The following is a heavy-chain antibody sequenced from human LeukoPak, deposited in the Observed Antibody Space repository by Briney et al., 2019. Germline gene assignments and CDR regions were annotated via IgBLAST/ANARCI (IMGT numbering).Heavy chain of an antibody. CDR3: ANLLVV. D-gene: IGHD2-2*01. V-gene: IGHV3-30*04. CDR1: GFTFSNYA. Sequence: GRSLRLSCTASGFTFSNYAMHWVRQAPGKGLEWVAVISYDGSNKYYADSVKGRFTISRDNSKNTLYLQMNSLRAEDTAVYYCANLLVVWGQGTLVTVSS. J-gene: IGHJ4*02. CDR2: ISYDGSNK.